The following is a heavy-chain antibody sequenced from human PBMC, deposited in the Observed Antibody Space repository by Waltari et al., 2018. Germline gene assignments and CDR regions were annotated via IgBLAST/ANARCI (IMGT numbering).Heavy chain of an antibody. V-gene: IGHV3-21*01. Sequence: EVQLVESGGGLVKPGGSLRLSCAASGFTFSSYSMNWIRQAPGKGLEWVSFISSGSSYIYYADSLKGRFTISGDNATNSLYLQMNSLRAEDTAVYYCARAPLEYDFWSGYPFDYWGQGTLVTVSS. D-gene: IGHD3-3*01. CDR2: ISSGSSYI. J-gene: IGHJ4*02. CDR1: GFTFSSYS. CDR3: ARAPLEYDFWSGYPFDY.